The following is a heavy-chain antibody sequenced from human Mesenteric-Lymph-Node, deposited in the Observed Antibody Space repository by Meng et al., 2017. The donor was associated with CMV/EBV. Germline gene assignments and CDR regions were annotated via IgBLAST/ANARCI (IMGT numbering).Heavy chain of an antibody. J-gene: IGHJ4*02. CDR3: ARGGEYYSDSSGYYSLYYFDY. D-gene: IGHD3-22*01. CDR1: GYSFANYW. Sequence: KVSCKGSGYSFANYWIGWVRQMPGKGLEWMGIIYPGDSDTRYSPSFQGQVTISADKSISTAYLQWSSLKASDTAMYYCARGGEYYSDSSGYYSLYYFDYWGQGTLVTVSS. CDR2: IYPGDSDT. V-gene: IGHV5-51*01.